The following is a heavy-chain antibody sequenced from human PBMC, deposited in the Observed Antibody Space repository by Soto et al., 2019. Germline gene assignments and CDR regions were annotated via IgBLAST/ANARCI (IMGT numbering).Heavy chain of an antibody. CDR3: ARDRQQWLEPAGGALPF. CDR1: GFTLSSYV. J-gene: IGHJ3*01. V-gene: IGHV3-30-3*01. CDR2: ISYVGNYN. D-gene: IGHD6-19*01. Sequence: QVHLVESGGGVVQPGRSLRLSCAASGFTLSSYVMHWVRQAPGKGLEWVARISYVGNYNFYADSVKGRFTISRDNAKKTLYLQMNSLRPDDTAVYYCARDRQQWLEPAGGALPFWGQGTMVIVSS.